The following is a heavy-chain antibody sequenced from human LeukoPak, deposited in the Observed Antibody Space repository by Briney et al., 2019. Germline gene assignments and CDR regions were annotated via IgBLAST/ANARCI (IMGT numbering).Heavy chain of an antibody. Sequence: GWSLPLSCSSSGFTFSNYEMNWERQAQGKGLEWLSYIASSGSTIYYADSVKGRFTISRDNAKSSLYLQMNSLRADDTAVYYCATSRGYFFRWFQHWGQGTLVTVSS. CDR2: IASSGSTI. CDR3: ATSRGYFFRWFQH. V-gene: IGHV3-48*03. CDR1: GFTFSNYE. J-gene: IGHJ1*01. D-gene: IGHD3-22*01.